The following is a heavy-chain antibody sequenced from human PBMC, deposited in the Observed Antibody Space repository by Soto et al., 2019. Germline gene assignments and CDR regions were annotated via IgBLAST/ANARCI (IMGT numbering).Heavy chain of an antibody. CDR2: ISYDGSNK. V-gene: IGHV3-30*18. CDR1: GFTFSNYG. Sequence: VGSLRLSCAASGFTFSNYGMHWVRQAPGKGLEWVAVISYDGSNKYYADSVKGRFTISRDNSKNTLYLQMNSLRVEDTAMYYCAKNPGYNSGWYSIDYWGQGTLVTVSS. J-gene: IGHJ4*02. CDR3: AKNPGYNSGWYSIDY. D-gene: IGHD6-19*01.